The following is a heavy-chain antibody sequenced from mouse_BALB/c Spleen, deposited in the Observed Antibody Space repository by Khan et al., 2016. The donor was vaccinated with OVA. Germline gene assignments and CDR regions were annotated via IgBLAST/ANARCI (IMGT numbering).Heavy chain of an antibody. V-gene: IGHV1S137*01. CDR2: ISTYSGNT. CDR1: GYTFTDYA. Sequence: QVQLQQSGPELVRPGVSVKISCKGSGYTFTDYAMYWVKQSHAKSLEWIGLISTYSGNTNYNQNFRGKATMTVDKSSSTAYMELARLTSEDSAIYYCARPAYDGYYDYWGHGTTLTVSS. D-gene: IGHD2-3*01. CDR3: ARPAYDGYYDY. J-gene: IGHJ2*01.